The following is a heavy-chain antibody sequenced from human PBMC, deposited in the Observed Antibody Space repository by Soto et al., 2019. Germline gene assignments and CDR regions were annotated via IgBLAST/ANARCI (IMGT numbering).Heavy chain of an antibody. V-gene: IGHV1-18*01. D-gene: IGHD3-10*01. J-gene: IGHJ4*02. Sequence: QAQLVQSGAEVKKPGASVKVSCKASGYTFSSYGINWVRQTPGQGREWMGWISAYNGHTNYAQKVQGRVTMTPATSTSTAYMELRSLRSNDTAVYYCARDQGDGAGSYYGYWGQGTLVCVSS. CDR3: ARDQGDGAGSYYGY. CDR2: ISAYNGHT. CDR1: GYTFSSYG.